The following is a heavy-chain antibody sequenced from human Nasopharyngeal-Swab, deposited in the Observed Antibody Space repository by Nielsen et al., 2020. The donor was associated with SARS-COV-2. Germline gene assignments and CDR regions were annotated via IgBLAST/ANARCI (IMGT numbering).Heavy chain of an antibody. J-gene: IGHJ4*02. CDR2: ISSSSSTI. D-gene: IGHD6-19*01. CDR3: ARLSGWYLSLAFDY. CDR1: GFTFSSYS. Sequence: GESLKISCAASGFTFSSYSMNWVRQAPGKGLEWASYISSSSSTIYYADSVKGRFTISRDNAKNSLYLQMNSLRDEDTAVYYCARLSGWYLSLAFDYWGQGTLVTVSS. V-gene: IGHV3-48*02.